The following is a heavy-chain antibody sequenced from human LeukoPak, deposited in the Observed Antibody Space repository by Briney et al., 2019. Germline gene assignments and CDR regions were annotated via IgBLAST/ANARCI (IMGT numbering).Heavy chain of an antibody. D-gene: IGHD2-21*02. CDR1: GFTFSTYN. V-gene: IGHV3-21*01. Sequence: PGGSLRLSCAASGFTFSTYNMNWVRRTPGKGLEWVSSITSSSTYMFYADSVKGRSTISRDNAENSVYLQMNSLRVEDTAVYYCAKDIVGGGDDYWGQGTLVTVSS. J-gene: IGHJ4*02. CDR2: ITSSSTYM. CDR3: AKDIVGGGDDY.